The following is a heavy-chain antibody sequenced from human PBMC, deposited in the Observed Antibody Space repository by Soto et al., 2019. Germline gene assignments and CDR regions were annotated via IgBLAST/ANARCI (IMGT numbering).Heavy chain of an antibody. CDR3: ARGEEGGAPAYYYYGMDV. CDR2: IIPIFGTA. CDR1: GGTFSSYA. D-gene: IGHD1-26*01. J-gene: IGHJ6*02. Sequence: GASVKVSCKASGGTFSSYAISWVRQAPGQGLEWMGGIIPIFGTANYAQKFQGRVTITADKSTSTAYMELSSLRSEDTAVYYCARGEEGGAPAYYYYGMDVWGQGTTVTVSS. V-gene: IGHV1-69*06.